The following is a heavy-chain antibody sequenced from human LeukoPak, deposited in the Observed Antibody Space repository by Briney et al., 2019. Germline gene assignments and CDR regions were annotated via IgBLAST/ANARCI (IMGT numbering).Heavy chain of an antibody. Sequence: ASVKVSCKASGYTFTRYGISWVRQAPGQGLEWMGWINPNNGNTNYVQKLQGRVTMTTDTSTSTAYMELRSLRSDDTAVYYCARVGYDSSGRHRYAFDIWGQGSMVTVSS. CDR3: ARVGYDSSGRHRYAFDI. CDR2: INPNNGNT. V-gene: IGHV1-18*01. D-gene: IGHD3-22*01. CDR1: GYTFTRYG. J-gene: IGHJ3*02.